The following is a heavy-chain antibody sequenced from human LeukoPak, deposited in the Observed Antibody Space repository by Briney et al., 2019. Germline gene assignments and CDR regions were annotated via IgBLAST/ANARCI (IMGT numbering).Heavy chain of an antibody. CDR2: ISSSSSYI. CDR1: GFTFSSYS. V-gene: IGHV3-21*01. D-gene: IGHD6-19*01. Sequence: KTGGSLRLSCAASGFTFSSYSMNWVRQAPGKGLEWVSSISSSSSYIYYADSVKGRFTISRDNAKNSLYLQMNSLRAEDTAVYYCAQDSSGWYGRFDYWGQGTLVTVSS. CDR3: AQDSSGWYGRFDY. J-gene: IGHJ4*02.